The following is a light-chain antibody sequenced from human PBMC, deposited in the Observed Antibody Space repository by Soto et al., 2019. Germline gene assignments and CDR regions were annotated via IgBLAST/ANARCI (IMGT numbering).Light chain of an antibody. J-gene: IGLJ1*01. CDR3: QVWDNDRYHFV. Sequence: SYVLTQPPSVAGAPGQTARITCQENNIGTKSVHWYQQRPGQAPVLVVFDDSDRPSGIPERFSGSNSRNTATLIIDRVEAGDEADYYCQVWDNDRYHFVFGSGTKLTVL. V-gene: IGLV3-21*02. CDR1: NIGTKS. CDR2: DDS.